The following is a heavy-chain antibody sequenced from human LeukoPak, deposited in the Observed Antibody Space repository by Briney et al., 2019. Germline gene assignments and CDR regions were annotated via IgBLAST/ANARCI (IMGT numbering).Heavy chain of an antibody. CDR3: ARDGRSGNFDK. J-gene: IGHJ4*02. CDR2: INIDGSR. CDR1: GFTLSSYW. Sequence: PGGSLRLSCAASGFTLSSYWMHWVRQAPGKGLVWVSRINIDGSRSYADSVKGRFTISRDNAKNTLYLQMNSLRAEDTAVYYCARDGRSGNFDKWGQGTLVSVSS. V-gene: IGHV3-74*01. D-gene: IGHD1-26*01.